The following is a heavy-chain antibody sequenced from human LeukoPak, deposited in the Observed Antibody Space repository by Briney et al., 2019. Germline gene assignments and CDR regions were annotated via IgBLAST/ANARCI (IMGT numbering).Heavy chain of an antibody. CDR1: GFTFSSYG. CDR2: ISYDGSNK. J-gene: IGHJ3*02. V-gene: IGHV3-30*18. Sequence: GRSLRLSCAASGFTFSSYGMHWVRQAPGKGLEWVAVISYDGSNKYYADSVKGRFTISRDNSKNTLYLQMNSLRAEDTAVYYCAKDSSGYSHDAFDIWGQGTMVTVSS. CDR3: AKDSSGYSHDAFDI. D-gene: IGHD3-22*01.